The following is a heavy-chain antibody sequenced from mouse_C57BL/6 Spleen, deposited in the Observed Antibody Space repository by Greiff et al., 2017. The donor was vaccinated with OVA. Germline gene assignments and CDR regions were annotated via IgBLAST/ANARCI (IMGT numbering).Heavy chain of an antibody. V-gene: IGHV5-4*03. D-gene: IGHD5-1*01. CDR2: ISAGGSYT. J-gene: IGHJ2*01. Sequence: EVMLVESGGGLVKPGGSLKLSCAASGFTFSSYAMSWVRQTPEKRLEWVATISAGGSYTYYPDNVKGRFTISRDKAKNNLYLQMSHLKSEDTAMYYCARRGGVRELYFDYWGQGTTLTVSS. CDR1: GFTFSSYA. CDR3: ARRGGVRELYFDY.